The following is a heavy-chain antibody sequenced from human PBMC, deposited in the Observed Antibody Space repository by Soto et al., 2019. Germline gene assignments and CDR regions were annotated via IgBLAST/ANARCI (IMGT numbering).Heavy chain of an antibody. D-gene: IGHD6-13*01. J-gene: IGHJ6*02. CDR3: ARAASSSRVGHYYYYGMDV. CDR2: TYYRSKWYN. CDR1: GDSVSSNSAA. Sequence: SQTLSLTCAISGDSVSSNSAAWNWIRQSPSRGLEWLGRTYYRSKWYNDYAVSVKSRITINPDTSKNQFSLQLNSVTPEDTAVYYCARAASSSRVGHYYYYGMDVWGQGTTGTVSS. V-gene: IGHV6-1*01.